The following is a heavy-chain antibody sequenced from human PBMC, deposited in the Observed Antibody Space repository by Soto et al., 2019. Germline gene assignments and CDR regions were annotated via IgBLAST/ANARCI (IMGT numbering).Heavy chain of an antibody. CDR2: IYYSGST. Sequence: QVQLQESGPGLVKPPQTLSLTCTVSGGSISSGGYYWSWIRQHPGKGLEWIGYIYYSGSTYYNPSLKSRVTISVDTSKNQFSLKLSSVTAADTAVYYCARATFGVVYYFDYWGQGTLVTVSS. CDR3: ARATFGVVYYFDY. V-gene: IGHV4-31*03. D-gene: IGHD3-3*01. J-gene: IGHJ4*02. CDR1: GGSISSGGYY.